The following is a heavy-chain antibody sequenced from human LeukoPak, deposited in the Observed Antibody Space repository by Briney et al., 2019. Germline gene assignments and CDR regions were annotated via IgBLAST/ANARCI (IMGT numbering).Heavy chain of an antibody. Sequence: SETLSLTCTVSGGSISSYYWSWIRPPPGKGLEWIAYLSDIGSINYTPTLKSRLTISLDTSQNPFSLELSCVTAADTAVYYCARHHPRNTVDFWGQGTLVTVSS. CDR3: ARHHPRNTVDF. CDR2: LSDIGSI. CDR1: GGSISSYY. V-gene: IGHV4-59*08. D-gene: IGHD2/OR15-2a*01. J-gene: IGHJ4*02.